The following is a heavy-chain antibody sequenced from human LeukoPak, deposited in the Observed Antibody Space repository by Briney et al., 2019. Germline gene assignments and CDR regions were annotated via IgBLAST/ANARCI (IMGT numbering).Heavy chain of an antibody. CDR3: ARDPGTTVTTN. D-gene: IGHD4-17*01. CDR1: GFTFSSYS. CDR2: ISSSSSYI. J-gene: IGHJ4*02. V-gene: IGHV3-21*01. Sequence: SGGSLRLSCAASGFTFSSYSMNWVRQAPGKGLEWVSSISSSSSYIYYADSVKSRFTISRDNAKNSLYLQMNSLRAEDTAVYYCARDPGTTVTTNWGQGTLVTVSS.